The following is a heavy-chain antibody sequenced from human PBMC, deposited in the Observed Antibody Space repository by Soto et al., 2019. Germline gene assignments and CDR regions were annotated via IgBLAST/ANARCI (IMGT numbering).Heavy chain of an antibody. CDR1: GDSIGTINYY. CDR3: ARHPGYTVPTVYATHYFDD. D-gene: IGHD2-8*01. V-gene: IGHV4-39*01. CDR2: IYYSGST. Sequence: SETLSLTCSVSGDSIGTINYYWGWLRQPPGKGPEWIGSIYYSGSTHYNPSLRGRVTISVDTSKNQFSLRLSSVTAADTAVYYCARHPGYTVPTVYATHYFDDWGQGVLVTVSS. J-gene: IGHJ4*02.